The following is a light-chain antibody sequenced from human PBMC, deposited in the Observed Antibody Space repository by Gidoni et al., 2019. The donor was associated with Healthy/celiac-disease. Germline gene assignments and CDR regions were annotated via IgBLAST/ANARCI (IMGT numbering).Light chain of an antibody. V-gene: IGKV1-8*01. Sequence: AIRMTQSPSSFSASTGDRVTITYRASQGISSNLAWYQQKPGKAPKLLIYAASTLQSVVPSRFCGSGSGTDFTLTISCLQSEDFATYYCQQYYSYPRTFGQXTKVEIK. J-gene: IGKJ1*01. CDR3: QQYYSYPRT. CDR2: AAS. CDR1: QGISSN.